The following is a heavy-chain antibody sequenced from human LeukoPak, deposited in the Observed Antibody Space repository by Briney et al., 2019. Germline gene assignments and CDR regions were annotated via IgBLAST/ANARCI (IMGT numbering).Heavy chain of an antibody. CDR3: ARSSLHDSSGYLFDY. V-gene: IGHV1-8*03. J-gene: IGHJ4*01. Sequence: ASVKVSCKASGYTFTNYEINWVRQATGQGLEWMGWMNPNSGHTGFAQKFQDRVTITRNTSISTAYMELSSLRSEDTAVYYCARSSLHDSSGYLFDYWGHGTLVTVSS. CDR2: MNPNSGHT. D-gene: IGHD3-22*01. CDR1: GYTFTNYE.